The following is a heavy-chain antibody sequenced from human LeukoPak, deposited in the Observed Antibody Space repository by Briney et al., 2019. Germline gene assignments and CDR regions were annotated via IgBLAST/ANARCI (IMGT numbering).Heavy chain of an antibody. D-gene: IGHD5-12*01. CDR3: ARKSGYARDY. Sequence: LRLSCAASGFTFSSYGMHWVRQAPGKGLEWIGEINHSGSTSNHNPSLKSRVTMSVDTSKNQFSLKLSSVTAADTAVYYCARKSGYARDYWGQGNLVTVSS. CDR2: INHSGST. CDR1: GFTFSSYG. J-gene: IGHJ4*02. V-gene: IGHV4-34*01.